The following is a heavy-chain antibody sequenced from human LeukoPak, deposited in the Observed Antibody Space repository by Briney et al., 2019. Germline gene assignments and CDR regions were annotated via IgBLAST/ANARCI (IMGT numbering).Heavy chain of an antibody. D-gene: IGHD1-26*01. CDR1: GFTFSSYS. CDR2: ISSSSITT. Sequence: GSLRLSCAASGFTFSSYSLNWVRQAPGKGLEWVSFISSSSITTYYADSVKGRFTISRDNAEKSLYLQMNSLRAEDTAVYYCARVRGSYSLDYWGQGALVAVSS. V-gene: IGHV3-48*04. J-gene: IGHJ4*02. CDR3: ARVRGSYSLDY.